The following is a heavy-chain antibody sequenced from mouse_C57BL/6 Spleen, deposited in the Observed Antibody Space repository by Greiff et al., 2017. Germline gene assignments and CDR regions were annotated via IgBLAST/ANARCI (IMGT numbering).Heavy chain of an antibody. Sequence: DVHLVESGGGLVKPGGSLKLSCAASGFTFSSYAMSWVRQTPEKRLEWVATISDGGSYTYYPDNVKGRFTISRDNAKNNLYLQMSHLKSEDTAMYYCARDSGLRPGYFDYWGQGTTLTVSS. D-gene: IGHD3-2*02. J-gene: IGHJ2*01. CDR2: ISDGGSYT. CDR3: ARDSGLRPGYFDY. CDR1: GFTFSSYA. V-gene: IGHV5-4*01.